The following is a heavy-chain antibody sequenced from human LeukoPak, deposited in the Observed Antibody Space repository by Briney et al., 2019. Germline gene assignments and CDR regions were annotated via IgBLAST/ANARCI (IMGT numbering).Heavy chain of an antibody. CDR2: ISAYNGNT. CDR3: ARGIWDTAMVLTDYYYYMDV. J-gene: IGHJ6*03. CDR1: GYTFTSYG. Sequence: ASVKVSCKASGYTFTSYGISWVRQAPGQGLEWMGWISAYNGNTNYAEKLQGRVTMTTDTSTRTAYMELRSLRSDDTAVYYCARGIWDTAMVLTDYYYYMDVWGKGTTVTVSS. D-gene: IGHD5-18*01. V-gene: IGHV1-18*01.